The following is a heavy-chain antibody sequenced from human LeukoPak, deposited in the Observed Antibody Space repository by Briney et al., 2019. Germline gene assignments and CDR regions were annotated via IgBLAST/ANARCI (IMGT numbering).Heavy chain of an antibody. V-gene: IGHV3-23*01. J-gene: IGHJ4*02. D-gene: IGHD5-24*01. CDR2: ISGSGGST. Sequence: GGSLRLSCAASGFTFRSYGMTWVRQAPGKGLEWVSAISGSGGSTYYADSVKGRFTISRDNSKNTLYLQMNSLRAEDTAVYYCAKWASPGYNSVYFDYWGQGTLVTVSS. CDR1: GFTFRSYG. CDR3: AKWASPGYNSVYFDY.